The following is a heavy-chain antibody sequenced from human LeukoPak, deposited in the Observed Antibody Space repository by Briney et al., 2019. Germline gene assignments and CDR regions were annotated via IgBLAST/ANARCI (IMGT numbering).Heavy chain of an antibody. CDR3: ASLRAGVAARPLDY. CDR2: INPNSGGT. CDR1: GYTFTGYY. V-gene: IGHV1-2*06. Sequence: GASVKVSCKASGYTFTGYYMHWVRQAPGQGLEWMGRINPNSGGTNYAQKFQGRVTMTRDTSISTAYMELSRLRSDDTAVYYCASLRAGVAARPLDYWGQGTLVTVSS. D-gene: IGHD6-6*01. J-gene: IGHJ4*02.